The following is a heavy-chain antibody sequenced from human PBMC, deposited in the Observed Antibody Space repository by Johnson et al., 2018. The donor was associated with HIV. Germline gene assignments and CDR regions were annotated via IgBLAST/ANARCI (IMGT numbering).Heavy chain of an antibody. CDR2: IKSKTDGGST. Sequence: VQLVESGGGLVEPGGSLRLSCAASGFTFSNAWMYWVRQAPGKGLEWVGRIKSKTDGGSTYYADSVKGRFTVSRDDSKNTLSVQMNSLRVEDTAVYYCAKVLSPRPWGDDAFDIWGQGTMVTVSS. CDR3: AKVLSPRPWGDDAFDI. J-gene: IGHJ3*02. V-gene: IGHV3-15*01. D-gene: IGHD7-27*01. CDR1: GFTFSNAW.